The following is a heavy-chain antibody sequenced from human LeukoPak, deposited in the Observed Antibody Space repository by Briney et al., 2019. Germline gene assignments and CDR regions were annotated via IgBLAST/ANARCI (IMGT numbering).Heavy chain of an antibody. CDR1: GGSLSRYY. V-gene: IGHV4-59*01. J-gene: IGHJ4*02. CDR2: IYYSGST. CDR3: ASDRGYSSSSNFFDY. Sequence: SETLSLTRTVSGGSLSRYYWSWIRQPPGQGLEGIGYIYYSGSTNYNPSLKSRVTISVDTSKNQFSLKLSSVTAADTAVYYCASDRGYSSSSNFFDYWGQGTLVTVSS. D-gene: IGHD6-6*01.